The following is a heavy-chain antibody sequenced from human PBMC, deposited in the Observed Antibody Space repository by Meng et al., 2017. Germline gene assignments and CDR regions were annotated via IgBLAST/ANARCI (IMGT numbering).Heavy chain of an antibody. CDR3: ASGYSSGWVDY. CDR2: IYYSGST. Sequence: SETLSLTCTVSGGSISSGGYYWSWIRQHPGKGLEWIGYIYYSGSTYYYPSLKSRVTISVDTSKNQFSLKLSSVTAADTAVYYCASGYSSGWVDYWGQGTLVTVSS. J-gene: IGHJ4*02. D-gene: IGHD6-19*01. CDR1: GGSISSGGYY. V-gene: IGHV4-31*03.